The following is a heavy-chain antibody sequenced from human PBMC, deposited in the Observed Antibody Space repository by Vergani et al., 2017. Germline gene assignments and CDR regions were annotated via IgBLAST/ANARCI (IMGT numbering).Heavy chain of an antibody. D-gene: IGHD3-3*01. CDR3: VKSGGSXNFRSCDDYYYMYV. Sequence: QVQLVESGGGVVQPGRSLRLSCAASGFTFSSYGVHGVRQAQGRGLEWVAFISNDGSNKYYADSVKGRFTISRDNYKNTLYLQMNSLRAEDTAVYYCVKSGGSXNFRSCDDYYYMYVWGKGTTVTVSS. CDR1: GFTFSSYG. V-gene: IGHV3-30*18. CDR2: ISNDGSNK. J-gene: IGHJ6*03.